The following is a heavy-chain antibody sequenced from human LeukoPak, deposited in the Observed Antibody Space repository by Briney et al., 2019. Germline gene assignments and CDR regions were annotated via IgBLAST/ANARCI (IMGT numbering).Heavy chain of an antibody. J-gene: IGHJ4*02. CDR2: INAGNGNT. D-gene: IGHD3-22*01. CDR1: GYTFTSYA. V-gene: IGHV1-3*01. CDR3: ARVPYYYDSSGYYYFDY. Sequence: ASVKVSCKASGYTFTSYAMHWVRQAPGQRLEWMGWINAGNGNTKYSQKFQGRVTITRDTSASTAYMELSSLRSEDTAVYYCARVPYYYDSSGYYYFDYWGQGTLVTVSS.